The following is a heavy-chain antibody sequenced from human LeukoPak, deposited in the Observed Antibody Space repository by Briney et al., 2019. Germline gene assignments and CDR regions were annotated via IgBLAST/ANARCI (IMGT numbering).Heavy chain of an antibody. CDR1: VGPISSGGYY. V-gene: IGHV4-31*03. Sequence: ASETLSLTCTVSVGPISSGGYYWSWIRQHPGKGLEWFGYIYYSGSTYYNPSLKSRVTITVDNSKNQFSLKLSSVTAADTAVYYCARWDDSAWGFGNWGPGTLVTVPS. CDR3: ARWDDSAWGFGN. J-gene: IGHJ4*02. CDR2: IYYSGST. D-gene: IGHD6-19*01.